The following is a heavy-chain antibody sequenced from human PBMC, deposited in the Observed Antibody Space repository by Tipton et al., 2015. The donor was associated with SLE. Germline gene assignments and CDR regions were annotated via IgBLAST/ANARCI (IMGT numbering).Heavy chain of an antibody. J-gene: IGHJ6*02. D-gene: IGHD2-8*01. V-gene: IGHV4-59*08. CDR3: ARGMLTWRGAIVGVDV. CDR1: GGSISSNY. CDR2: ISDGGAT. Sequence: TLSLTCSVSGGSISSNYWIWIRQPPGKGLEWIGYISDGGATNHNPSLKSRVTISVDPAKNQFSLKLNSVTAADTAVYYCARGMLTWRGAIVGVDVWGQGTTVNVSS.